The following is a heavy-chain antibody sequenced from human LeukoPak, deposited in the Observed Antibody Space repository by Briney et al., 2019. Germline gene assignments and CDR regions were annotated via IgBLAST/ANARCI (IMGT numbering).Heavy chain of an antibody. J-gene: IGHJ4*02. V-gene: IGHV3-30*18. D-gene: IGHD5-18*01. CDR3: AKDLYSYGTHFDY. CDR1: GFTFSSYG. Sequence: GRSLRLSCAASGFTFSSYGMHWVRQAPGKGLEWGAVISYDGSNKYYADSVKGRFTISRDNSKNTLCLQMNSLRAEDTAMYYCAKDLYSYGTHFDYWGQGTLVTVSS. CDR2: ISYDGSNK.